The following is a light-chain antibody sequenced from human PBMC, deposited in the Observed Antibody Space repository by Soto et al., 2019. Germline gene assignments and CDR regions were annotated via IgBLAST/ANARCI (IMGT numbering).Light chain of an antibody. Sequence: DIQMTQSASSLSASVGDRFTVTCRASQSISSYLNWYQQKPGKAPKLLIYAASSLQSGVPSRFSGSGSGTDFTLTISSLQPDDFATYYCQQFNDYPPITFGQGTRLEI. J-gene: IGKJ5*01. CDR1: QSISSY. V-gene: IGKV1-39*01. CDR2: AAS. CDR3: QQFNDYPPIT.